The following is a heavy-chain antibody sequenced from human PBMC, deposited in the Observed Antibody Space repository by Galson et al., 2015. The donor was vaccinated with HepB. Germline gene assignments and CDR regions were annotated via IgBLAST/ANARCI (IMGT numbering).Heavy chain of an antibody. CDR3: ARQIDSSCGGDCSSLDYYYGMDV. V-gene: IGHV5-51*01. CDR2: IYPGDSDT. J-gene: IGHJ6*02. CDR1: GYSFTSYW. D-gene: IGHD2-21*02. Sequence: QSGAEVKKPGESLKISCKGSGYSFTSYWIDWVRQMPGEGLEWMGIIYPGDSDTRYSPSFQGQVTISADKSISTAYLQWSSLKASDTAIYYCARQIDSSCGGDCSSLDYYYGMDVWGQGTTVTVSS.